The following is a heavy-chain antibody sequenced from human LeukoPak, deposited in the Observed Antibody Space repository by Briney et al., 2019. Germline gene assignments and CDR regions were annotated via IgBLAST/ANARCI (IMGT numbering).Heavy chain of an antibody. Sequence: GASVKVSCKASGHTFSNYYMHWVRQAPGHGLEWMGIINRSAGSTSYAQKFQGRVTMSRDTSTSTFYMDLSSLRSEDTAVYFCARGTLTTQVDHWGQGTLVTVSS. CDR2: INRSAGST. V-gene: IGHV1-46*01. CDR3: ARGTLTTQVDH. J-gene: IGHJ4*02. D-gene: IGHD4-11*01. CDR1: GHTFSNYY.